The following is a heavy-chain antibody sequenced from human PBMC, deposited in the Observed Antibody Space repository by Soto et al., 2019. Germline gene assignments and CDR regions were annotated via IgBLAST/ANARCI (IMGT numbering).Heavy chain of an antibody. J-gene: IGHJ6*02. V-gene: IGHV3-30-3*01. CDR3: ARDQHRDTVAIGSYGMDV. D-gene: IGHD5-12*01. CDR2: IPYDGSIK. Sequence: TGGSLRLSCAASGFMFSTYAMHWVRQAPGKGLEWVAVIPYDGSIKYYADSVKGRFTISRDNSKNTVYLQMNSLRGEDTAVYYCARDQHRDTVAIGSYGMDVWGQGTTVTVSS. CDR1: GFMFSTYA.